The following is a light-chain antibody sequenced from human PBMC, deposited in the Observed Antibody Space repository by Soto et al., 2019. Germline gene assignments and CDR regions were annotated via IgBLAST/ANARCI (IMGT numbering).Light chain of an antibody. CDR3: TSYADGDNWV. CDR1: SSDVGGYNY. V-gene: IGLV2-8*01. Sequence: QSALTQPPSASGSPGQSVAISCTGTSSDVGGYNYVSWYQQHPGKAPKLIIFEVNKRPSGVPDRFSGSKSDNTASLTVSGLQAEDEADYYCTSYADGDNWVFGGGTKVTVL. CDR2: EVN. J-gene: IGLJ3*02.